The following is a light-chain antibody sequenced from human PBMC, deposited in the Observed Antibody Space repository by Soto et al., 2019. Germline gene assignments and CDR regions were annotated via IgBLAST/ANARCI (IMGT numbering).Light chain of an antibody. CDR1: QSIRTD. CDR3: QQYYDFRT. V-gene: IGKV3-15*01. CDR2: SAS. Sequence: VVMTQSPATLSLSPGERATLSCRASQSIRTDLAWYQQKPGQAPSLLIFSASTRATGVPARFSGSGSGTEFTLTISSLQPDDYGTYYCQQYYDFRTFGQGTKVDIK. J-gene: IGKJ1*01.